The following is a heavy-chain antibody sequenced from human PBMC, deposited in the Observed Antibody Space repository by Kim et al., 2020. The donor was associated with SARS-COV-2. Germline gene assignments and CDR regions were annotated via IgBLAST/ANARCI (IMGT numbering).Heavy chain of an antibody. Sequence: SQTLSLTCAISGDSVSSTSAAWNWSRQSPSRGLEWLGRTYYRSKWYNDYAVSVKSRITINPDTSKYQFSLQLNSVTPEDTAVYYCARSLAARPLYDDWGQGTLVTVSS. CDR3: ARSLAARPLYDD. CDR1: GDSVSSTSAA. J-gene: IGHJ4*02. D-gene: IGHD6-6*01. V-gene: IGHV6-1*01. CDR2: TYYRSKWYN.